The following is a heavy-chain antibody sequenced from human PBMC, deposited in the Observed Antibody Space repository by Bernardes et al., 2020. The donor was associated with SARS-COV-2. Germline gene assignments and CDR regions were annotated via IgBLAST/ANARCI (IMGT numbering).Heavy chain of an antibody. V-gene: IGHV1-69*13. D-gene: IGHD2-21*02. J-gene: IGHJ6*02. CDR3: AKDAGDHTYYYGMDV. CDR2: INPMSGTS. CDR1: GGTFSNYA. Sequence: SVKVSCKASGGTFSNYAITWVRQAPGQGLEWMGGINPMSGTSNYAQTFQGRVTITADDSTSTAYMELSSLRCDDTAVYYCAKDAGDHTYYYGMDVWGQGTTVTVSS.